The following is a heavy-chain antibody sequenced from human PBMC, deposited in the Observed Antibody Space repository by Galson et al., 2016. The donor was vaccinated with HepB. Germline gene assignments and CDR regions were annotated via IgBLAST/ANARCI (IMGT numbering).Heavy chain of an antibody. CDR2: IYYSGNT. J-gene: IGHJ5*02. D-gene: IGHD2-8*02. CDR3: ARVRCIAGVCRGRGGWLDP. CDR1: GGSISSGGYY. Sequence: TLSLTCTLSGGSISSGGYYWSWIRQHPGKGLEWIGDIYYSGNTYYDPSLKRRVTISVDTSKNQFSLRLRSVTAADTAVYYCARVRCIAGVCRGRGGWLDPWGQGTLVTVSS. V-gene: IGHV4-31*03.